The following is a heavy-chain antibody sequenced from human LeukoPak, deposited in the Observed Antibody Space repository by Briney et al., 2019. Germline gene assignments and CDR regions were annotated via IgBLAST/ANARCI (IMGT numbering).Heavy chain of an antibody. Sequence: SETLSLTCAVYGGSFSGYYWSWIRQPPGKGLEWIGEINHSGSTNYNPSLKSRVTISVDTSKNQFSLKLSSVTAADTAVYYCARWSITMVRVPRRAFDIWGQGTMVTVSS. J-gene: IGHJ3*02. CDR2: INHSGST. CDR1: GGSFSGYY. V-gene: IGHV4-34*01. D-gene: IGHD3-10*01. CDR3: ARWSITMVRVPRRAFDI.